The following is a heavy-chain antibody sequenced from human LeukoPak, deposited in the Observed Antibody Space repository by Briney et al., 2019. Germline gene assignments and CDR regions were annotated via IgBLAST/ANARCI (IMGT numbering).Heavy chain of an antibody. D-gene: IGHD6-13*01. CDR3: TRADYSSSWSHYYYFMDV. CDR2: IYHSGNT. Sequence: SETLSLTCTVYAYSISNGYYWGWIRQPPGKGLEWIGSIYHSGNTYYNPSLKSRVTISVDTSKNQISLNLTSVTAADTAVYYCTRADYSSSWSHYYYFMDVWGRGTTVTVSS. J-gene: IGHJ6*03. V-gene: IGHV4-38-2*02. CDR1: AYSISNGYY.